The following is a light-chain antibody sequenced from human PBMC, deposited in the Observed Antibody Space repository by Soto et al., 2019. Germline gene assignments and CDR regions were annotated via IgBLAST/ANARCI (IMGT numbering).Light chain of an antibody. CDR3: QQYYTTPAIT. V-gene: IGKV1-5*03. CDR1: QSISSW. J-gene: IGKJ5*01. Sequence: DIQMTQSPSTLSASVGDRVTITCRASQSISSWLAWYQQKPGKAPKLLIYKASSLESGVPSRFSGSGSGTEFTLTISSLQAEDVAVYYCQQYYTTPAITFGQGTRLEI. CDR2: KAS.